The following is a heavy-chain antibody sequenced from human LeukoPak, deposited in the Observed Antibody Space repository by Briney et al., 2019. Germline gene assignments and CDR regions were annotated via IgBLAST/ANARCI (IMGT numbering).Heavy chain of an antibody. CDR3: ARAPQENDYGDY. V-gene: IGHV3-21*01. J-gene: IGHJ4*02. Sequence: PGGSLRLSCAASGFTFSSYSMNWVRQAPGKGLEWVSSISSSSSYIYYADSVKGRFTISRDNAKNSLHLQMNSLRAEDTAVYYCARAPQENDYGDYWGQGTLVTVSS. CDR2: ISSSSSYI. CDR1: GFTFSSYS.